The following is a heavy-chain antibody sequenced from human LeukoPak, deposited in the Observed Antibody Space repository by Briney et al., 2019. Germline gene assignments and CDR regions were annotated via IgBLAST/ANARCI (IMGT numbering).Heavy chain of an antibody. Sequence: GGSLRLSCAASGFTLSNYWMSWVRQAPGKGLEWVANINQDGSETYYVDSVRGRFTISRDNAQISLYLQMSSLRAEDTAVYYCARGGGRAGSDYWGQGTLVAVSS. J-gene: IGHJ4*02. D-gene: IGHD6-19*01. CDR3: ARGGGRAGSDY. V-gene: IGHV3-7*01. CDR1: GFTLSNYW. CDR2: INQDGSET.